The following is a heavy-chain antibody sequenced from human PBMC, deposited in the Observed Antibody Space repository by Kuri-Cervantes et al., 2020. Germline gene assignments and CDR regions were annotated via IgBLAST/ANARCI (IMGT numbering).Heavy chain of an antibody. V-gene: IGHV4-39*07. J-gene: IGHJ5*02. Sequence: GALRLSCSASGGSISSGGYYWSWIRQLPWKGLEWIGAIDHSRSTNYNPSLKSRVTISVATSKNQFSLKLSSVTAADTAVYYCASEVYSSSWYRWFDPWGQGTLVTVSS. CDR3: ASEVYSSSWYRWFDP. CDR2: IDHSRST. D-gene: IGHD6-13*01. CDR1: GGSISSGGYY.